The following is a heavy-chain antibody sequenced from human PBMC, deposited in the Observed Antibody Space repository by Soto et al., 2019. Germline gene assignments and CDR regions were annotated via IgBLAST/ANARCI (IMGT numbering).Heavy chain of an antibody. D-gene: IGHD2-2*01. V-gene: IGHV1-69*12. Sequence: QVQLVQSGAEVKKPGSSVKVSCKASGGTFSTYTINWVRQAPGQGLEWMGGIIPMFGTANYAQKFQGRVTITADESTSTAYMELSSLRSEDTAVYYCARRYCISTSCHYYGTDVWGQGTTVTVSS. J-gene: IGHJ6*02. CDR1: GGTFSTYT. CDR2: IIPMFGTA. CDR3: ARRYCISTSCHYYGTDV.